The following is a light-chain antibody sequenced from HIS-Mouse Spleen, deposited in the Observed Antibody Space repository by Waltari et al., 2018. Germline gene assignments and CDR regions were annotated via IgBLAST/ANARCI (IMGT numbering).Light chain of an antibody. J-gene: IGKJ2*01. CDR2: KVS. Sequence: DVVMTQSPLSLPVTLGQPASISCRSSQSLVYSDGNTYLNWFQQRPGQSPMRLIYKVSNRDSGVPDRFSGSGSGTDFTLKISRVEAEDVGVYYCMQGTHPYTFGQGTKLEIK. CDR3: MQGTHPYT. CDR1: QSLVYSDGNTY. V-gene: IGKV2-30*01.